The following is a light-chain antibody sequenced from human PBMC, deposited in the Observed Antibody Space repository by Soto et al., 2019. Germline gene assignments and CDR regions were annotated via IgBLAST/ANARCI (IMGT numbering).Light chain of an antibody. CDR3: QQASSFPLT. CDR2: FAS. CDR1: QPISGW. J-gene: IGKJ4*01. V-gene: IGKV1-12*01. Sequence: DIQMNQSPSSVSASVGDRVTISCRASQPISGWLAWYQQKPGEAPRLLISFASTLESGVPSRFSGSGSGTDFTLTISSLQPEDFATYHCQQASSFPLTFGGGTRMEIK.